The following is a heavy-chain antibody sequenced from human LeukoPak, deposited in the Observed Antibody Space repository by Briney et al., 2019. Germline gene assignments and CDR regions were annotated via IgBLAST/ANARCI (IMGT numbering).Heavy chain of an antibody. D-gene: IGHD6-13*01. V-gene: IGHV3-21*01. CDR2: ISSSSSYI. Sequence: PGGTLRLSCAASGFTFSSYSMNWVRQAPGKGLEWVSSISSSSSYIYYADSVKGRFTISRDNAKNSLYLQMNSLRAEDTAVYYCARKIRIAAAGYYYYYMDVWGKGTTVTVSS. CDR3: ARKIRIAAAGYYYYYMDV. J-gene: IGHJ6*03. CDR1: GFTFSSYS.